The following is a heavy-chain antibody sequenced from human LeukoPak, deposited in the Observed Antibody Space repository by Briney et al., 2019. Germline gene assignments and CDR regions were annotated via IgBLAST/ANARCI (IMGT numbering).Heavy chain of an antibody. D-gene: IGHD1-26*01. J-gene: IGHJ4*02. CDR3: AKDRGSGSYSDY. V-gene: IGHV3-30*02. CDR2: IRYDGSNK. Sequence: GGSLRLSCAASGFTFGSYGMHWVRQAPGKGLEGVAFIRYDGSNKYYADSVKGRFSIDRDNSKITLYLQMNSLRAEDTAVYYCAKDRGSGSYSDYWGQGTLVTVS. CDR1: GFTFGSYG.